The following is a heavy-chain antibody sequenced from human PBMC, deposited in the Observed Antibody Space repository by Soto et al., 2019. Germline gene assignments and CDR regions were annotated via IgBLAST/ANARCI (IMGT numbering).Heavy chain of an antibody. CDR1: VCTLISYA. CDR2: IIPIFGTA. J-gene: IGHJ6*02. Sequence: ASVKVSCKSSVCTLISYAISWVRQAPGQGLEWMGGIIPIFGTANYAQKFQGRVTITADKSTSTAYMELSSMRSEETAVYYCARDWEYRSSSAVSVYYGMDVWGQGTTVTVYS. V-gene: IGHV1-69*06. CDR3: ARDWEYRSSSAVSVYYGMDV. D-gene: IGHD6-6*01.